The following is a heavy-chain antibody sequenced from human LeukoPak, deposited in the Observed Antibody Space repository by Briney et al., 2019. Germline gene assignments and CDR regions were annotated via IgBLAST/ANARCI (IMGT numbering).Heavy chain of an antibody. CDR3: ATREQ. D-gene: IGHD1/OR15-1a*01. V-gene: IGHV4-34*01. Sequence: PSETLSLTGGVYGGSFSVYYWSWIRQPPGKGLEWIGEINHSGNTNSNPPLKSRVTISVDTSKNQFSLNLSSVTAADTAVYFCATREQWGQGTLVTVSS. CDR1: GGSFSVYY. J-gene: IGHJ4*02. CDR2: INHSGNT.